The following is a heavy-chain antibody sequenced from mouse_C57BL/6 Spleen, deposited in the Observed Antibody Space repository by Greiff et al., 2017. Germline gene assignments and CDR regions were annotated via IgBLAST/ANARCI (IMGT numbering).Heavy chain of an antibody. Sequence: VQLKESGPELVKPGASVKISCKASGYSFTGYYMNWVKQSPEKSLEWIGEINPSTGGTTYNQKFKAKATLTVDKSSSTAYMQLKSLTSEDSAVYYCARAGQFITTVVDCFDYWGQGTTLTVSS. V-gene: IGHV1-42*01. CDR3: ARAGQFITTVVDCFDY. J-gene: IGHJ2*01. CDR1: GYSFTGYY. D-gene: IGHD1-1*01. CDR2: INPSTGGT.